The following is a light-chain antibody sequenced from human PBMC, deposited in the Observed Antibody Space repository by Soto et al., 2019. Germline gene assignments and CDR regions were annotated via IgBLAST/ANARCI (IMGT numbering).Light chain of an antibody. V-gene: IGLV2-14*01. CDR3: SSYSTSSTLL. Sequence: QSALTPPASVSGSPGQSITISCTGTNRDIGRYNYVSWYQQYPGKAPKVLIYEVNNRPSGVSSRFSGSKSGNTASLTISGLQAEDEADYYCSSYSTSSTLLFVGGTKLTVL. J-gene: IGLJ2*01. CDR2: EVN. CDR1: NRDIGRYNY.